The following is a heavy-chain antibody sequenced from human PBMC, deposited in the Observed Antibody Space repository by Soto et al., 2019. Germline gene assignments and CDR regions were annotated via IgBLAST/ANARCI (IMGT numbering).Heavy chain of an antibody. CDR3: ARGLGYDSNGRFLAAFDV. D-gene: IGHD3-22*01. V-gene: IGHV4-31*03. CDR2: IFHHGTT. Sequence: QVQLQESGPGLAKPSQTLSLTCTVSGASLSSGGYYWTWIRQVPGKALEWIGYIFHHGTTFYNPSLKRRVVMSIEKSDNQFSLKLRSVTAADTAVYYCARGLGYDSNGRFLAAFDVWGQGTMVTVSS. CDR1: GASLSSGGYY. J-gene: IGHJ3*01.